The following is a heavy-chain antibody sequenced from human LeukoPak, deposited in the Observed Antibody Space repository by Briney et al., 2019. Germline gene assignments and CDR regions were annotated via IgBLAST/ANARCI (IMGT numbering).Heavy chain of an antibody. CDR3: ASGRTDIVVVPATLRNYYFDY. V-gene: IGHV1-2*02. CDR2: INPNSGGT. J-gene: IGHJ4*02. Sequence: GASVKVSCKASGYTFTGYYMHWVRQAPGQGLEWMGWINPNSGGTNYAQKFQGRVTMTRDTSISTAYMELSRLRSDDTAAYYCASGRTDIVVVPATLRNYYFDYWGQGTLVTVSS. D-gene: IGHD2-2*01. CDR1: GYTFTGYY.